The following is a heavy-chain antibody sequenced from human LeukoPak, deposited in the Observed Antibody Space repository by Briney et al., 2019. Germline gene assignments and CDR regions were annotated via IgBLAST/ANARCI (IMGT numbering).Heavy chain of an antibody. CDR3: ARTLYYDIAFDY. D-gene: IGHD3-9*01. Sequence: GGSPRLSCAASGFSFSSFSMNWVRPAPGGWREWVSSISSSSYIYYADSVEGRFTISRDNAKNSLYLQVNSLRAEDTAVYYCARTLYYDIAFDYWGQGTLVTVSS. CDR1: GFSFSSFS. V-gene: IGHV3-21*01. J-gene: IGHJ4*02. CDR2: ISSSSYI.